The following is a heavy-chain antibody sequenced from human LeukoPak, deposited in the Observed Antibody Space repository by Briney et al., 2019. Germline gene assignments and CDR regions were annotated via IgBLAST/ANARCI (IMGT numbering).Heavy chain of an antibody. CDR1: GGSISSYY. D-gene: IGHD2-15*01. CDR2: IYYSGST. CDR3: ARVRGWRFDY. J-gene: IGHJ4*02. Sequence: SETLSLTCTVSGGSISSYYWSWIRQPPGKGLEWIGYIYYSGSTNYNPSLKSRVTISVDTSKNQFSLKLSSVTAADTAVYYCARVRGWRFDYWGQGTLVTVSS. V-gene: IGHV4-59*01.